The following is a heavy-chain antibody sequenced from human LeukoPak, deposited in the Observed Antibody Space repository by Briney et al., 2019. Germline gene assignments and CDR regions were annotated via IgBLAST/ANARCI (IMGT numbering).Heavy chain of an antibody. CDR3: ARGGAATVSSYYYYYYMDV. CDR1: GYTFTGYY. CDR2: INPNSGGT. V-gene: IGHV1-2*06. D-gene: IGHD4-17*01. Sequence: VASVKVSCKASGYTFTGYYMHWVRQAPGQGLEWMGRINPNSGGTNYAQKFQGRATMTRDKSISTAYMELSRLRADDTAVYYCARGGAATVSSYYYYYYMDVWGKGTTVTVSS. J-gene: IGHJ6*03.